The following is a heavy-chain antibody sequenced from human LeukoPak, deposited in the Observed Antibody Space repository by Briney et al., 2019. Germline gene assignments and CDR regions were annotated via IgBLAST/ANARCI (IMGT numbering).Heavy chain of an antibody. V-gene: IGHV4-30-4*01. CDR3: TRVQAPYTSAWYYFDY. J-gene: IGHJ4*02. CDR2: IYYSGST. Sequence: SQALSLTCTVSGGSISSGDYYWNWIRQPPGKGLEWIGYIYYSGSTYYNPSLKSRVTISLDTSKNQFSLKLNSVTAAGTAVYYCTRVQAPYTSAWYYFDYWGQGTLVTVSS. D-gene: IGHD6-13*01. CDR1: GGSISSGDYY.